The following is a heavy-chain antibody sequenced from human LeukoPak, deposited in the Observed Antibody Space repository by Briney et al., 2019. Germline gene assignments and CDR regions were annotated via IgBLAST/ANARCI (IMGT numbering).Heavy chain of an antibody. Sequence: GGSLRLSCAASGFTFSSYGMHWVRQAPGKGLEWVAVIWYDGSNKYYSDSVKGRFTISRDNSKSTLFLQMNSLRAEDTAVYYCARDPSRYCGGGRCFSVYYGMDVWGQGTTVTVSS. CDR1: GFTFSSYG. CDR3: ARDPSRYCGGGRCFSVYYGMDV. J-gene: IGHJ6*02. CDR2: IWYDGSNK. D-gene: IGHD2-15*01. V-gene: IGHV3-33*01.